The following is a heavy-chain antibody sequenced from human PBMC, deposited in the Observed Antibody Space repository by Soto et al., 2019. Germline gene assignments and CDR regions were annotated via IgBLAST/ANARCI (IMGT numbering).Heavy chain of an antibody. Sequence: QVQLVQSGSEVKKPGSSVKVSCKASGDTFSIYTISWVRQAPGQGLEWMGRVIPIFDITSYTQRFQGRVTITADKSTTTVYTELNSLRSEDTAVYYCATDRYNSNCPNCAFWGQGTLVTVSS. V-gene: IGHV1-69*02. D-gene: IGHD6-13*01. CDR3: ATDRYNSNCPNCAF. CDR2: VIPIFDIT. CDR1: GDTFSIYT. J-gene: IGHJ4*02.